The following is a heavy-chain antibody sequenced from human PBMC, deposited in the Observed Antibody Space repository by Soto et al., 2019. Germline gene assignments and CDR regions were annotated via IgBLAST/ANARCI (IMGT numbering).Heavy chain of an antibody. CDR2: IYINGST. D-gene: IGHD3-10*01. CDR1: RTSIHSGGYY. J-gene: IGHJ6*02. Sequence: QVQLQESGPGLVKPSQALSLPCNVSRTSIHSGGYYWAWIRQHPGKGLEWIGNIYINGSTYYNPYLKSSVSISTDTSKNQVSLKLSSVTAEDTAVYYCARAPLLGSGTSGMDVWGRGTTVTVSS. CDR3: ARAPLLGSGTSGMDV. V-gene: IGHV4-31*03.